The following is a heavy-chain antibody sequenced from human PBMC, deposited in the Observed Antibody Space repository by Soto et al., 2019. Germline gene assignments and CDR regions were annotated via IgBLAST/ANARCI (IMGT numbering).Heavy chain of an antibody. CDR2: LSDNVGTT. Sequence: EVQLVESGGGLVQPGGSLRLSCAVSGVPFGTFTMNWVRQAPGKGLEWVSGLSDNVGTTHYAYSVKGRFTISRDKSKKTLYLQMNNLRAXXXXXXXXXKHFIGGRXXXXXXLWGQ. D-gene: IGHD3-3*02. CDR1: GVPFGTFT. J-gene: IGHJ1*01. CDR3: XKHFIGGRXXXXXXL. V-gene: IGHV3-23*04.